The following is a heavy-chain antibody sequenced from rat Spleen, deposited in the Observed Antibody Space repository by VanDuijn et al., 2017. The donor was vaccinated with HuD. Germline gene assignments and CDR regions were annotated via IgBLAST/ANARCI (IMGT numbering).Heavy chain of an antibody. J-gene: IGHJ2*01. CDR2: ISSDGRRN. Sequence: EVRLVGSDGGLVQPGGSLKLSCAASGFAFSDFFMAWVRQAPAKGLEWVATISSDGRRNYYRDSVKGRFTISRDNAKSTLYLQMDSLRSEDTATYYCARHPITIAATASYWGQGVMVTVSS. CDR3: ARHPITIAATASY. CDR1: GFAFSDFF. D-gene: IGHD1-2*01. V-gene: IGHV5-29*01.